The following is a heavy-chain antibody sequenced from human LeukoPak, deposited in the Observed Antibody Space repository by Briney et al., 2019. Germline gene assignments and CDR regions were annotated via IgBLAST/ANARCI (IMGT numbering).Heavy chain of an antibody. CDR1: GGSISSYY. J-gene: IGHJ4*02. CDR2: IYYSGST. Sequence: PSETLSLTCTVSGGSISSYYWSWIRQPPGKGLEWIGYIYYSGSTNYNPSPKSRVTISVDTSKNQFSLKLSSVTAADTAVYYCARGVLGLDYFDYWGQGTLVTVSS. D-gene: IGHD3-10*01. V-gene: IGHV4-59*01. CDR3: ARGVLGLDYFDY.